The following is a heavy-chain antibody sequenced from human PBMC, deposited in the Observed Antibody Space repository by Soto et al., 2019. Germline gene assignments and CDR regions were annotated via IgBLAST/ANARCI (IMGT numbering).Heavy chain of an antibody. J-gene: IGHJ6*02. CDR3: AKNVWGITIFGGMDV. CDR1: GFTFSSYA. D-gene: IGHD3-9*01. Sequence: EVQLLESGGGLVQPGGSLRLSCAASGFTFSSYAMSWVRQAPGKGLEWVSAISGSGGSTYYADSVKGRFTISRDNSKNTRYLQMNSLRAEDTAVYYGAKNVWGITIFGGMDVWGQGTTVTVSS. CDR2: ISGSGGST. V-gene: IGHV3-23*01.